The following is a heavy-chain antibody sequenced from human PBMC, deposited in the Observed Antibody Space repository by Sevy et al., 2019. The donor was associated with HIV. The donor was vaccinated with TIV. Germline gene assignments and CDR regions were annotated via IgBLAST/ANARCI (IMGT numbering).Heavy chain of an antibody. CDR2: VYYSGST. CDR1: GGSISPFY. V-gene: IGHV4-59*01. CDR3: ARAQCSGGSCYADY. D-gene: IGHD2-15*01. J-gene: IGHJ4*02. Sequence: SETLSLTCTVSGGSISPFYWTWIRQPPEKGLEWIGYVYYSGSTYYNPSLRSRVTISVKTSKNQFSLKVTSVTAADTALYCCARAQCSGGSCYADYWGQGTLVTVSS.